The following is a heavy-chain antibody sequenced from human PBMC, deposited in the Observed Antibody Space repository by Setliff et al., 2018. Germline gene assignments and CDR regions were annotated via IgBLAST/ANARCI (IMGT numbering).Heavy chain of an antibody. CDR1: GGSISSISCY. CDR2: VYDSGTT. V-gene: IGHV4-39*01. D-gene: IGHD2-2*01. J-gene: IGHJ4*02. CDR3: ASCRYQVPYDY. Sequence: SETLSLTCTVPGGSISSISCYWGWIRQPPGKGLEWIGTVYDSGTTYYNPSLKSRVTIFVDTSKNQFSLNLKSVTAADTGVYYCASCRYQVPYDYWGQGILVTVSS.